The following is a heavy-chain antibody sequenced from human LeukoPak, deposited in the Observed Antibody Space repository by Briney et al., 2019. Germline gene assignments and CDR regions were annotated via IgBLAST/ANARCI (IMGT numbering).Heavy chain of an antibody. J-gene: IGHJ4*02. V-gene: IGHV1-8*01. CDR2: MNPNSGNT. Sequence: ASVKVSCKASGYTFTSYDINWVRQATGQGLEWMGWMNPNSGNTGYAQKFQGRVTMTRNTSISTAYMELSSLRSEDTAVYYRARVLTMVRGVITGLGYWGQGTLVTVSS. D-gene: IGHD3-10*01. CDR1: GYTFTSYD. CDR3: ARVLTMVRGVITGLGY.